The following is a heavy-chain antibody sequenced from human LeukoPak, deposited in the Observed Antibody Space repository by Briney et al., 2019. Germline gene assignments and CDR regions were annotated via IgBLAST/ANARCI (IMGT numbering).Heavy chain of an antibody. CDR2: IYYSGST. J-gene: IGHJ4*02. D-gene: IGHD3-9*01. CDR3: ARLGPRNPRYFDWKSYFDY. CDR1: GGSISSSSYY. V-gene: IGHV4-61*01. Sequence: SETLSLTCTVSGGSISSSSYYWSWIRQPPGKGLEWIGYIYYSGSTNYNPSLKSRVTISVDTSKNQFSLKLSSVTAADTAVYYCARLGPRNPRYFDWKSYFDYWGQGTLVTSPQ.